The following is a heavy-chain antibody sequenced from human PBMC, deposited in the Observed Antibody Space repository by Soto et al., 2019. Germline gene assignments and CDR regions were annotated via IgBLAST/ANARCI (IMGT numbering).Heavy chain of an antibody. CDR2: MRGDGYTT. J-gene: IGHJ4*02. Sequence: PGGSLRLSCAASGFSFNRYVMAWVRQVPGKGLEWVSAMRGDGYTTYYGESMKGRCTISRVNSENTVFLQMNSLRAEDSGFYFCVKASGGGWPYYFDSWGQGTLVTVSS. V-gene: IGHV3-23*01. CDR1: GFSFNRYV. D-gene: IGHD2-15*01. CDR3: VKASGGGWPYYFDS.